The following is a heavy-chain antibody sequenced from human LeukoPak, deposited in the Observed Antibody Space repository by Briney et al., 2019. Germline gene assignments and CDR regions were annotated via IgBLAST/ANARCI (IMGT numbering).Heavy chain of an antibody. J-gene: IGHJ4*02. CDR2: ISGSGGST. Sequence: PGGSLRLSCAASGFSFNSYTMSWVRQAPGKGLEWVSGISGSGGSTYYADFVKGRFTISRDNSKNTLYLQVNSLRAEDTAVYYCTKVPRITMIVVVTPDYWGQGTLVTVSS. D-gene: IGHD3-22*01. V-gene: IGHV3-23*01. CDR1: GFSFNSYT. CDR3: TKVPRITMIVVVTPDY.